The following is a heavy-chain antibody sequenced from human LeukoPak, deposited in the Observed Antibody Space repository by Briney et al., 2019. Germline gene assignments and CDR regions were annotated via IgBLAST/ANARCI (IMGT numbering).Heavy chain of an antibody. CDR1: GFTFSSYW. Sequence: GGSLRLSCAASGFTFSSYWMSWVRQAPGKGLGWVANIKQDGSEKYYVDSVKGRFTISRDNAKNSLYLQMNSLRAEDTAVYYCARARRFGYYDSSGYYLKNDAFDIWGQGTMVTVSS. CDR3: ARARRFGYYDSSGYYLKNDAFDI. D-gene: IGHD3-22*01. V-gene: IGHV3-7*01. J-gene: IGHJ3*02. CDR2: IKQDGSEK.